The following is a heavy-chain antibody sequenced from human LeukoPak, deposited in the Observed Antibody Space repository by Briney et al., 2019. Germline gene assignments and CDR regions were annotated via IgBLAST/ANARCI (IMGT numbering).Heavy chain of an antibody. V-gene: IGHV4-34*01. CDR1: GGSFSGYY. J-gene: IGHJ4*02. Sequence: SETLSLTCAVYGGSFSGYYWSWIRQPPGNGLEWIGEINHSGSTNYNPSLKSRVTISVDTSKNQFSLKLSSVTAADTAVYYCASNYYDSSGHSSGYFDYWGQGTLVTVSS. CDR3: ASNYYDSSGHSSGYFDY. D-gene: IGHD3-22*01. CDR2: INHSGST.